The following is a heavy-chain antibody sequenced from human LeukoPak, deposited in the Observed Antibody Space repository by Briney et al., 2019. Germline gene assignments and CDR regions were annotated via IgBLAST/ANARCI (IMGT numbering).Heavy chain of an antibody. J-gene: IGHJ3*02. V-gene: IGHV4-59*01. CDR2: IYYSGYT. D-gene: IGHD1-1*01. CDR3: ARDFSGQLERRDAFDI. Sequence: PSETLSLTCTVSGGSISNYYWSWIRQPPGKGLEWIGNIYYSGYTNYNPSLKSRVTISVDTSKNQFSLKLTSVTAADTAVYYCARDFSGQLERRDAFDIWGQGTMVSVS. CDR1: GGSISNYY.